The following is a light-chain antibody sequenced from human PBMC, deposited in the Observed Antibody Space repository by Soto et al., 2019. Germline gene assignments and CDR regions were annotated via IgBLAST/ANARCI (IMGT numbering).Light chain of an antibody. CDR1: QRVSSSY. J-gene: IGKJ2*01. Sequence: EIVLTPSPGTLSLSPGERDTLSCRASQRVSSSYLAWYQHKPGQAPRLLIYGASSRATGLPDRFSGSGSGTDFTLTISRLEPEDFAVYYCQQYGSSPHTFGQGTKLEIK. CDR2: GAS. V-gene: IGKV3-20*01. CDR3: QQYGSSPHT.